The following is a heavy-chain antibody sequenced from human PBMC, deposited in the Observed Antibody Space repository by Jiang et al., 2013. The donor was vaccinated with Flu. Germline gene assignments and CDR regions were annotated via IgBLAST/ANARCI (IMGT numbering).Heavy chain of an antibody. V-gene: IGHV3-21*01. J-gene: IGHJ4*02. CDR3: ANQYSSSSPFDY. CDR2: ISSSSSYI. CDR1: GFTFSTYS. Sequence: GFTFSTYSMNWVRQAPGKGLEWVSSISSSSSYIYYADSVKGRFTISRDNAKNSLYLQMNSLSAEDTAVYYCANQYSSSSPFDYWGQGTLVTVSS. D-gene: IGHD6-6*01.